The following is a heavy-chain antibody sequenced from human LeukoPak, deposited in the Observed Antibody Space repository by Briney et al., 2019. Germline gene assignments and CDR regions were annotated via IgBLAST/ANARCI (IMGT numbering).Heavy chain of an antibody. CDR2: ISGSGGST. CDR3: AKDRGGFVVVVAATYYFDY. CDR1: GFTFSSYA. V-gene: IGHV3-23*01. Sequence: PGGSLRLSCAASGFTFSSYAMSWVRQAPGKGLEWVSAISGSGGSTYYADSVKGRFTISRDNSKNTLYLQMNSLRAEDTAVYYCAKDRGGFVVVVAATYYFDYWGQGTLVTVSS. J-gene: IGHJ4*02. D-gene: IGHD2-15*01.